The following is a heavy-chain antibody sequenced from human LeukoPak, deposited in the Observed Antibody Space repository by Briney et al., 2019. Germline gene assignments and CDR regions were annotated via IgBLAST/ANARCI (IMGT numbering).Heavy chain of an antibody. CDR3: AKEVPESAWYYFDD. CDR2: IRSSGDIT. J-gene: IGHJ4*02. Sequence: GGSLRLSCAASGFTFKTYAMSWVRQAPGKGLEWVSGIRSSGDITYYADSVKGRFTISRDNSMNTLYLQMSSLRAEDTAVYYCAKEVPESAWYYFDDWGQGTLATVSS. D-gene: IGHD6-19*01. CDR1: GFTFKTYA. V-gene: IGHV3-23*01.